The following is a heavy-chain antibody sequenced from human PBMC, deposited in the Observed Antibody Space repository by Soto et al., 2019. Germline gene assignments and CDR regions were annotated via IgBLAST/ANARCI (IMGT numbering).Heavy chain of an antibody. D-gene: IGHD1-26*01. CDR1: GFTFSSYA. CDR2: ISGSGGST. CDR3: ATAIVGTNLD. V-gene: IGHV3-23*01. J-gene: IGHJ4*02. Sequence: EVQLLESGGGLVQPGGSLRLSCAASGFTFSSYAMSWVRQAPGKGLEWVSAISGSGGSTYYADSVKGRFTISRDSSKNTLYLQMNSLRADDTAVYYYATAIVGTNLDWGQGTLVTVSS.